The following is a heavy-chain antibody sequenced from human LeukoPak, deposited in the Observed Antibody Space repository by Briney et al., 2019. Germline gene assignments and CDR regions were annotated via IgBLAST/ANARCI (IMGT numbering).Heavy chain of an antibody. V-gene: IGHV1-69*05. D-gene: IGHD2-21*02. CDR3: ATAYCGGDCYATNFDY. CDR1: GGTFSTYH. Sequence: ASVKVSCKASGGTFSTYHISWVRQAPGQGLEWMGGIIPIFGTSNYAQKFQDRVTITTDESTSTAYMELSSLRSEDTALYYCATAYCGGDCYATNFDYWGQGALVTVP. J-gene: IGHJ4*02. CDR2: IIPIFGTS.